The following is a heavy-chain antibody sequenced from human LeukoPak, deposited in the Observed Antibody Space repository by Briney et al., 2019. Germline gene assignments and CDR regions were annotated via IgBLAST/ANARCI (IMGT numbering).Heavy chain of an antibody. J-gene: IGHJ5*02. V-gene: IGHV3-7*01. CDR3: ARLGVAVAATLWT. Sequence: PGGSLRLSCAASGFTFSGFWMSWVRQAPGKGLEWVANIKQDGSEKYYVDSVKGRFTISRDNAKNSLYLQMNSLGADDTAVYFCARLGVAVAATLWTWGQGSLVTVSS. CDR2: IKQDGSEK. D-gene: IGHD2-15*01. CDR1: GFTFSGFW.